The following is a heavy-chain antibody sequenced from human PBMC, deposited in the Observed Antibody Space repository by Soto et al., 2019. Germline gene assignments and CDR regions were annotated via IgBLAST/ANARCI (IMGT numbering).Heavy chain of an antibody. J-gene: IGHJ5*02. CDR1: GFTFSSYG. CDR3: AKDTGFRGVPMVYAIHDWFDP. Sequence: GGSLRLSFAASGFTFSSYGMHWVRQAPGKGLEWVAVISYDGSNKYYADSVKGRFTISRDNSKNTLYLQMNSLRAEDTAVYYCAKDTGFRGVPMVYAIHDWFDPWGQGTLVTVS. CDR2: ISYDGSNK. D-gene: IGHD2-8*01. V-gene: IGHV3-30*18.